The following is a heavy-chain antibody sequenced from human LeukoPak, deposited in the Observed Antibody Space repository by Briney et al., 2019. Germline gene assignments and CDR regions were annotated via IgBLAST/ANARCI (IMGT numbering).Heavy chain of an antibody. V-gene: IGHV4-59*01. Sequence: SETLSLTCTVSGGSISSYYWSWIRQPPGKGLEWIGYIYYSGSTNYNPSLKSRVTISVDTSKNQFSLKLSSVTAADTAAYYCARVVTPGFRFDPWGQGTLVPVSS. CDR3: ARVVTPGFRFDP. J-gene: IGHJ5*02. CDR1: GGSISSYY. D-gene: IGHD2-21*02. CDR2: IYYSGST.